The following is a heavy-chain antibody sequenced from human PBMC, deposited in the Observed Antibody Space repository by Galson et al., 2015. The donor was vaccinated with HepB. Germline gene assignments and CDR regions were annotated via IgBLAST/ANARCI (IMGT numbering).Heavy chain of an antibody. V-gene: IGHV3-30*04. J-gene: IGHJ6*02. CDR1: GFTFSSYA. CDR3: ARACASSCYFNRGDGMDV. Sequence: SLRLSCAASGFTFSSYAMHWVRQAPGKGLEWVAVISYDGSNTYYADSVKGRFTISRDNSKNTLYLQMNSLRAEDTAVYYCARACASSCYFNRGDGMDVWGQGTTVTVSS. D-gene: IGHD6-13*01. CDR2: ISYDGSNT.